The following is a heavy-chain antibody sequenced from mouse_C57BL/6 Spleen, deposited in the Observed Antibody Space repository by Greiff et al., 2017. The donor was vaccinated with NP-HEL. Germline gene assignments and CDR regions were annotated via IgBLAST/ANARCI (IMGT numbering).Heavy chain of an antibody. J-gene: IGHJ1*03. V-gene: IGHV3-6*01. Sequence: DVQLQESGPGLVKPSQSLSLTCSVTGYSITSGYYWNWIRQFPGNKLEWMGYISYDGSNNYNPSLKNRISITRDTSKNQFFLKLNSVTTEDTATYYCERIYGSSYSYWYIDVWGTGTTVTVSS. D-gene: IGHD1-1*01. CDR3: ERIYGSSYSYWYIDV. CDR2: ISYDGSN. CDR1: GYSITSGYY.